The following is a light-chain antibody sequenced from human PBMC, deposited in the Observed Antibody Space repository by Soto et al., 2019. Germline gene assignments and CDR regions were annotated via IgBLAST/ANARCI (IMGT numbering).Light chain of an antibody. CDR3: MQIIQTPHT. Sequence: DIVMTQSPLSLPVTPGEPASISCTSSQSLLSGGGDTYLNWYLQKPGQSPQLLIYLISNRASGVPDRFSGSGSVTSFTLKISSVESEDVAIYYCMQIIQTPHTFGQRTRLEI. V-gene: IGKV2-28*01. CDR1: QSLLSGGGDTY. J-gene: IGKJ2*01. CDR2: LIS.